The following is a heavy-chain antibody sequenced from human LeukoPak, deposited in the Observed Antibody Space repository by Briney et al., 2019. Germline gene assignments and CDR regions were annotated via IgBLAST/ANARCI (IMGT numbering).Heavy chain of an antibody. V-gene: IGHV7-4-1*02. CDR2: INANTGNP. D-gene: IGHD2-2*01. Sequence: ASVKVSCKASGYTFTSYAMNWVRQAPGQGLEWMGWINANTGNPTYAQGFTGRSVFSLDTSVSTAYLQISSLKAEDTAVYYCARGGYCSSTSCLHDYWGQGTLVTVSS. CDR1: GYTFTSYA. J-gene: IGHJ4*02. CDR3: ARGGYCSSTSCLHDY.